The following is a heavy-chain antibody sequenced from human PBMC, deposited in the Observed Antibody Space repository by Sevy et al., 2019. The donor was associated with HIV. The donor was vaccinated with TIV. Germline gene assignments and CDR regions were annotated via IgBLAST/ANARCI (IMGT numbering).Heavy chain of an antibody. CDR1: GFNFSSHG. J-gene: IGHJ4*02. CDR2: ISYDGSQK. V-gene: IGHV3-30*18. Sequence: GGSLRLSCAASGFNFSSHGMHWVRQAPGKGLEWVAVISYDGSQKYYADSIKGRFTISRDNSKNTLSLQMNSLKREDTALYYWAKEGMPSGPRLLWVAELLYQFDFWGQGTLVTVSS. CDR3: AKEGMPSGPRLLWVAELLYQFDF. D-gene: IGHD3-10*01.